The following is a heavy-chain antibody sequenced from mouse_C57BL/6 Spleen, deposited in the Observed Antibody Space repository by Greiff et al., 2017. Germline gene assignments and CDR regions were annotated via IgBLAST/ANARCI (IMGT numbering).Heavy chain of an antibody. J-gene: IGHJ2*01. D-gene: IGHD1-1*01. CDR3: ARGPPYYGSSSYYFDY. CDR1: GYTFTSYW. V-gene: IGHV1-52*01. Sequence: QVQLQQPGAELVRPGSSVKLSCKASGYTFTSYWMHWVKQRPIQGLEWIGNIDPSDSETHYNQKFKDKATLTVDKSSSTAYMQLSSLTSEDSAVYYCARGPPYYGSSSYYFDYWGQGTTLTVSS. CDR2: IDPSDSET.